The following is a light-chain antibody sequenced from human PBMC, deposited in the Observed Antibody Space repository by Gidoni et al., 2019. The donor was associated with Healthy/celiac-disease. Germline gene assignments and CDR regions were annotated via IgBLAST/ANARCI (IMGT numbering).Light chain of an antibody. CDR3: QQYNNWPLT. CDR2: CAS. CDR1: QSVSSN. V-gene: IGKV3-15*01. J-gene: IGKJ4*01. Sequence: EIVMTQSPATLSVSPGERATHSCRASQSVSSNLAWYQQKTGQAPRLLIYCASTRATGIPARFSGSGSGTEFTLTISSLQSEDFAVYYCQQYNNWPLTFGGGTKVEIK.